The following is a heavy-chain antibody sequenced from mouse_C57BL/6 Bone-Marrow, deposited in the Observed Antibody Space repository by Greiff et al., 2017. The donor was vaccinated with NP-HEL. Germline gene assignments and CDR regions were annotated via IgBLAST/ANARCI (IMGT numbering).Heavy chain of an antibody. D-gene: IGHD1-1*01. CDR1: GYTFTDYY. CDR3: ARSGILFYYYGSSSYYAMDY. V-gene: IGHV1-26*01. Sequence: EVQLHQSGPELVKPGASVKISCKASGYTFTDYYMNWVKQSHGKSLEWIGDINPNNGGTSYNQKFKGKATLTVDKSSSTAYMELRSLTSEDSAVYYCARSGILFYYYGSSSYYAMDYWGQGTSVTVSS. CDR2: INPNNGGT. J-gene: IGHJ4*01.